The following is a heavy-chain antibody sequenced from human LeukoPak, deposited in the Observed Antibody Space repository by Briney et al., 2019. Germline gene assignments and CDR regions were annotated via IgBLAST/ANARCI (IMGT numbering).Heavy chain of an antibody. Sequence: GGSLRLSCAAPGFTFSSYAMSWVRQAPGKGLEWVSAISGSGGSTYYADSVKGRFTISRDNSKNTLYLQMNSLRAEDTAVYYCAKDQYSSGWNKDPSYFDYWGQGTLVTVSS. CDR2: ISGSGGST. CDR1: GFTFSSYA. J-gene: IGHJ4*02. D-gene: IGHD6-19*01. V-gene: IGHV3-23*01. CDR3: AKDQYSSGWNKDPSYFDY.